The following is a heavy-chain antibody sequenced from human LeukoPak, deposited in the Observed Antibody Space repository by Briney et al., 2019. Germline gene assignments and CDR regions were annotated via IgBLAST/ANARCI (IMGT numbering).Heavy chain of an antibody. Sequence: SETLSLTCTVSGGSISIYYWSWIRQPPGKGLEWIGYIYYSGSTNYNPSLKSRVTISVDTSKNQFSLKLSSVTAADTAVYYCAREGLGYYGSGSYPAFDIWGQGTMVTVSS. J-gene: IGHJ3*02. CDR1: GGSISIYY. CDR2: IYYSGST. V-gene: IGHV4-59*01. D-gene: IGHD3-10*01. CDR3: AREGLGYYGSGSYPAFDI.